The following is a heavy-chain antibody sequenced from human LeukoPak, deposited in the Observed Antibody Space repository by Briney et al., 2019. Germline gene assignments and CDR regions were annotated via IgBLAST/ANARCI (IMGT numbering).Heavy chain of an antibody. D-gene: IGHD3-22*01. CDR2: ISYDGSNK. CDR3: ARGANYYDSSAVFY. J-gene: IGHJ4*02. Sequence: PGGSLRLSCVASGVAFGSYAMHWVRKAPGKGLEWVAVISYDGSNKYYADSVKGRFTISRDNSKNTLYLQMNSLRAEDTAVYYCARGANYYDSSAVFYWGQGTLVTVSS. V-gene: IGHV3-30*01. CDR1: GVAFGSYA.